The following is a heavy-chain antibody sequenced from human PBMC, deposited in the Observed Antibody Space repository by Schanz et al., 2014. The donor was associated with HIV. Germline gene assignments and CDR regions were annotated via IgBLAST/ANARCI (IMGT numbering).Heavy chain of an antibody. CDR1: GFTFSTYA. Sequence: EVQLLESGGGLVQPGGSLKLSCAASGFTFSTYAMSWVRQAPGKGLEWVASISGSGITTHYADSVRGYVTISRDNSKNTLYLQMHSLRAEDTAVYYCAKVGSWSEYFQHWGQGTLVIVSS. V-gene: IGHV3-23*01. D-gene: IGHD2-15*01. CDR3: AKVGSWSEYFQH. J-gene: IGHJ1*01. CDR2: ISGSGITT.